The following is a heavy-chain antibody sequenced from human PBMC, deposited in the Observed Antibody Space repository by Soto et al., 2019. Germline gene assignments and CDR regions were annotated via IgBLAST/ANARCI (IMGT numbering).Heavy chain of an antibody. D-gene: IGHD6-6*01. CDR2: IIPIFGTA. J-gene: IGHJ5*02. V-gene: IGHV1-69*13. CDR1: GGTFSSYA. CDR3: ASRIAARPLTGNWFDP. Sequence: SVKVSCKASGGTFSSYAISWVRQAPGQGLEWMGGIIPIFGTANYAQKFQGRVTITADESTSTAYMELSSLRSEDTAVYYCASRIAARPLTGNWFDPWGHGTLVTVSS.